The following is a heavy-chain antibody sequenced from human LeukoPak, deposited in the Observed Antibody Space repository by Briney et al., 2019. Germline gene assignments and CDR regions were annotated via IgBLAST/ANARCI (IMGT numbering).Heavy chain of an antibody. J-gene: IGHJ4*02. CDR1: GGSISSGNYF. CDR2: IYHSGST. D-gene: IGHD3-10*01. V-gene: IGHV4-31*03. Sequence: SETLSLTCTVSGGSISSGNYFWNWIRQHPGKGLEWIGCIYHSGSTYYNPSLKSRVTISVDTSKSQFSLKLSSVTAADMAVYYCARSYDSGNYDYWGQGTLVTVSS. CDR3: ARSYDSGNYDY.